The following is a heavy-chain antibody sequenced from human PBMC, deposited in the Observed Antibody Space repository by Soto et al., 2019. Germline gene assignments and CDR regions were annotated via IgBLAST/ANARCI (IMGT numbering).Heavy chain of an antibody. CDR1: GYSFTSYW. D-gene: IGHD6-13*01. CDR3: ARASSSWYISEYYYYGMDV. Sequence: GESLKISCKGSGYSFTSYWIGWVRQMPGKGLEWMGIIYPGDSDTRYSPSFQGQVTISADKSISTAYLQWSSLKASDTAMYYCARASSSWYISEYYYYGMDVWGQGNTVTVSS. J-gene: IGHJ6*02. CDR2: IYPGDSDT. V-gene: IGHV5-51*01.